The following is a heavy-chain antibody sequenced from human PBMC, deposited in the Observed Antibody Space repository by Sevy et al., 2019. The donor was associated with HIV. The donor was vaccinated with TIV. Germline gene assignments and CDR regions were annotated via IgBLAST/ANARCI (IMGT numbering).Heavy chain of an antibody. Sequence: ASVKVSCKASGGTFSSYAISWVRQAPGQGLEWMGGIIPIFGTANYAQKFQGRVTITADESTSTAYMELSSLRSEDTAVYYCARVFGAGNKPARRHPGYYYGMDVWGQGTTVTVSS. CDR3: ARVFGAGNKPARRHPGYYYGMDV. CDR2: IIPIFGTA. D-gene: IGHD3-16*01. J-gene: IGHJ6*02. V-gene: IGHV1-69*13. CDR1: GGTFSSYA.